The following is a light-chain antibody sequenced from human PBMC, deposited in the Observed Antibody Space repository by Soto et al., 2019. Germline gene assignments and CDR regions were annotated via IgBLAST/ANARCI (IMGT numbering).Light chain of an antibody. Sequence: QSALTQPASVSGSPGQSITISCSGTSSDVGGYNYVCWYQQHPGKAPKLMIYDVSNRPSGVSNRFSGSKSDNTASLTISGLQAEDEADYYCSSYTSSSTLWIFGGGTKVTVL. CDR3: SSYTSSSTLWI. V-gene: IGLV2-14*01. CDR1: SSDVGGYNY. CDR2: DVS. J-gene: IGLJ2*01.